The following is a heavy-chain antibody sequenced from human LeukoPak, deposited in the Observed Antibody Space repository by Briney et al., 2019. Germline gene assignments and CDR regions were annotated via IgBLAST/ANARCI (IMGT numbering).Heavy chain of an antibody. CDR1: GFTFSTSW. CDR3: AKDRGSGYHYFDY. Sequence: GSLRLSSAASGFTFSTSWMSWVRQAPGRGREWVSVISSSGESAYYADSVKGRFTISRDNSKNTLYLQMNSLRAEDTAVYYCAKDRGSGYHYFDYWGQGTLVTVSS. J-gene: IGHJ4*02. D-gene: IGHD3-22*01. CDR2: ISSSGESA. V-gene: IGHV3-23*01.